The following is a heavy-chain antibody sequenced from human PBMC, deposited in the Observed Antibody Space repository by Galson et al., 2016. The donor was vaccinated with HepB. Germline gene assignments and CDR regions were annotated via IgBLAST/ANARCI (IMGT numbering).Heavy chain of an antibody. Sequence: SLRLSCAASGFTFSVYWMSWVRQAPGKGLEWVANIKHDGSEKYYVDSVKGRFTISRDNAKNSLYLQMNSLRVEDTAVYYCAHAPNLYYFDNWGQGTLVTASS. CDR1: GFTFSVYW. CDR3: AHAPNLYYFDN. V-gene: IGHV3-7*03. D-gene: IGHD2-2*01. CDR2: IKHDGSEK. J-gene: IGHJ4*02.